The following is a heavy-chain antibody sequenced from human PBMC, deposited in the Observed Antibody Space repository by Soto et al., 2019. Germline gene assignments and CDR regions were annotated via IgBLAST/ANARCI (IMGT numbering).Heavy chain of an antibody. Sequence: ASVKVSCKASGYTFINYGISWVRQAPGQGLERLGWISPNNGHTKYARKFQDRITMTTDTSTTTAYLELRSLRSDDTAVYFCARDQLHFLDYYFENWGQGALVTVSS. CDR1: GYTFINYG. J-gene: IGHJ4*02. CDR3: ARDQLHFLDYYFEN. D-gene: IGHD3-3*01. CDR2: ISPNNGHT. V-gene: IGHV1-18*01.